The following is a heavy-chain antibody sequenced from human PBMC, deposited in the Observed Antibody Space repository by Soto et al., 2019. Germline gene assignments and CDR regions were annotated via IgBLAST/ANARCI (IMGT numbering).Heavy chain of an antibody. J-gene: IGHJ4*02. CDR3: ARAGDSSGPVALGY. CDR1: GGSISSGGSS. Sequence: SETLSLTFAVSGGSISSGGSSWSWIRQPPGKGLEWIGYIYHSGSTYYNPSLKSRVTISVDRSKNQFSLKLSSVTAADTAVYYCARAGDSSGPVALGYWGQGTLVTVS. CDR2: IYHSGST. D-gene: IGHD6-19*01. V-gene: IGHV4-30-2*01.